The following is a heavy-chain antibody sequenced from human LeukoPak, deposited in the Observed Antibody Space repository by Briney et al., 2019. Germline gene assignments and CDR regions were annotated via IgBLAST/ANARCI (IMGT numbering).Heavy chain of an antibody. D-gene: IGHD3-10*01. CDR1: GFTFSSYW. Sequence: GGSLLLSCAASGFTFSSYWMSWVPQAPGKGLEWVANIKQDGSEKYYVDSVKGRFTISGDNAKNSLYLQMNSLRAEDTAVYYCARDTGSGSYDYWGQGTLVTVSS. V-gene: IGHV3-7*03. CDR2: IKQDGSEK. CDR3: ARDTGSGSYDY. J-gene: IGHJ4*02.